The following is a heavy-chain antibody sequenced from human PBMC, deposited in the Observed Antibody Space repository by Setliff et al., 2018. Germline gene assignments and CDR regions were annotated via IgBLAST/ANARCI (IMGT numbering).Heavy chain of an antibody. D-gene: IGHD3-3*01. V-gene: IGHV4-34*12. CDR3: ARLGPTYYNFWSGYYRY. CDR1: GGSFSGYY. CDR2: IIHSGST. J-gene: IGHJ4*02. Sequence: PSETLSLTCAVYGGSFSGYYWSWIRQPPGKRLEWIGEIIHSGSTNYNPSLKSRVTISMDTSKNQFSLKLSSVTAADTAAYYCARLGPTYYNFWSGYYRYWGQGTLVTVSS.